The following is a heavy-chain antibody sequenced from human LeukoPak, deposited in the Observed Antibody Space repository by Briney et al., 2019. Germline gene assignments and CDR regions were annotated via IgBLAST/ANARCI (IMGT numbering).Heavy chain of an antibody. J-gene: IGHJ4*02. V-gene: IGHV3-23*01. CDR1: GFTFSSYA. CDR3: AKGNSGCSSTSCYAGSLGY. Sequence: VGSLRLSCAASGFTFSSYAMSWVRQAPGKGLEWVSTISGSGTSTYYADSVKGRFAISRDNSNNTLYLQMNSLRAEDTAIYYCAKGNSGCSSTSCYAGSLGYWGQGTQVTVSS. D-gene: IGHD2-2*01. CDR2: ISGSGTST.